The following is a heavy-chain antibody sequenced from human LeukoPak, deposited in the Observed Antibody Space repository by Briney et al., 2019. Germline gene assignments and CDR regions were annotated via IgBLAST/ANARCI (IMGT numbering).Heavy chain of an antibody. V-gene: IGHV3-23*01. J-gene: IGHJ4*02. CDR3: AKSPVSSCRGSFCYPFDY. Sequence: PGGSLRLSCAASGFTFSRYAMSWVRQAPGKGLEWVSAISGSGGSTYYADSVKGRFTISRDNSKNTLYLQMNSLRAEDTAVYYCAKSPVSSCRGSFCYPFDYWGQGNLVTVSS. CDR1: GFTFSRYA. D-gene: IGHD2-15*01. CDR2: ISGSGGST.